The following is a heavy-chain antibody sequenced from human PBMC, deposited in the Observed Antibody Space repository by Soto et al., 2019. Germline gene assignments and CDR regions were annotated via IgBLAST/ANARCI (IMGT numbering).Heavy chain of an antibody. CDR1: GFTFSSYA. V-gene: IGHV3-23*01. CDR2: ISGSGGST. CDR3: AKDSLDGDSSGWPYYYYGMDV. J-gene: IGHJ6*02. D-gene: IGHD6-19*01. Sequence: HPGGSLRLSCAASGFTFSSYAMSWVRQAPGKGLEWVSAISGSGGSTYYADSVKGRFTISRDNSKNTLYLQMNSLRAEDTAVYYCAKDSLDGDSSGWPYYYYGMDVWGQGTTVTVSS.